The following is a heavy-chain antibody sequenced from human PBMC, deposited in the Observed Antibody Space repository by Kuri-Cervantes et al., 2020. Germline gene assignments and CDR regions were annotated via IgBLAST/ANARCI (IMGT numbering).Heavy chain of an antibody. CDR3: VRHGRIQLWLPEFDY. V-gene: IGHV4-30-4*01. D-gene: IGHD5-18*01. J-gene: IGHJ4*02. CDR1: GGSISSGDYY. CDR2: IYYSGST. Sequence: SETLSLTCTVSGGSISSGDYYWSWIRQPPGKGLEWIGYIYYSGSTYYNPSLKSRVTISVDTSKNQFSLKLSSVTAADTAVYYCVRHGRIQLWLPEFDYWSQGTLVTVSS.